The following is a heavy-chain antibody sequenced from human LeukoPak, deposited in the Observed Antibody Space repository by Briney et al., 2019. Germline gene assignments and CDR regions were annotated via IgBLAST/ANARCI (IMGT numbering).Heavy chain of an antibody. J-gene: IGHJ4*02. CDR2: ISYDGSNK. CDR1: GFTFSSYG. D-gene: IGHD3-10*01. V-gene: IGHV3-30*18. Sequence: PGRSLRLSCAASGFTFSSYGMHWVRQAPGKGLESVAVISYDGSNKYYADSVKGRFTISRDNSKNTLYLQMNSLRAEDTAVYYCAKDFGDVSFDYWGQGTLVTVSS. CDR3: AKDFGDVSFDY.